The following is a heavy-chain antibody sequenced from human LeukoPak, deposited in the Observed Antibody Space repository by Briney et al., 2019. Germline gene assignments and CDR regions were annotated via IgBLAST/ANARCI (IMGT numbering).Heavy chain of an antibody. CDR1: GFTFSGYS. V-gene: IGHV3-48*01. Sequence: GGSLRLSCAASGFTFSGYSMNWARQAPGKGLEWVSYITSSGTTIYYADSVKGRFTISRDNAKNSLYLQMNSLRAEDTAVYYCARDDYGDYGPLGPWGQGTLVTVSS. CDR3: ARDDYGDYGPLGP. D-gene: IGHD4-17*01. CDR2: ITSSGTTI. J-gene: IGHJ5*02.